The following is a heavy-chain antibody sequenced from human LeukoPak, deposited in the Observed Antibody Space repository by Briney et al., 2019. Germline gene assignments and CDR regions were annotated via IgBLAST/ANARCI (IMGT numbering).Heavy chain of an antibody. CDR3: ARDSSYDSSAYYNDY. Sequence: GGSLRLSCAASGFTFSDHYIDWVRQAPGKGLEWVGRSRDKGNSYTTAYAASVRGRFTISRDNSKNTLYLQMNSLRAEDTAVYYCARDSSYDSSAYYNDYWGQGTLVTVSS. CDR2: SRDKGNSYTT. CDR1: GFTFSDHY. D-gene: IGHD3-22*01. J-gene: IGHJ4*02. V-gene: IGHV3-72*01.